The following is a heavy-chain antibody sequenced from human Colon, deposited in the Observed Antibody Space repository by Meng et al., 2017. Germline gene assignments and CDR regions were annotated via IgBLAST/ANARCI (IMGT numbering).Heavy chain of an antibody. D-gene: IGHD3-22*01. CDR2: ISSSSSYI. CDR1: GFTFSSYS. J-gene: IGHJ4*02. CDR3: ASSSGYYRGDFDY. Sequence: GGSLRLSCAASGFTFSSYSMNWVRQAPGKGLEWVSSISSSSSYIYYADSVKGRFTISRDNAKNSLYLQMNSLRAEDTAVCYCASSSGYYRGDFDYWGQGTLVTVSS. V-gene: IGHV3-21*01.